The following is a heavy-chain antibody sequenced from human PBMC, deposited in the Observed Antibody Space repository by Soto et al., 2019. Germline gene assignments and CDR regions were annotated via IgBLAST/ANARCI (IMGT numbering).Heavy chain of an antibody. J-gene: IGHJ5*02. CDR3: ARGPVKIFGVVIILGWRRP. CDR2: INHSGST. V-gene: IGHV4-34*01. D-gene: IGHD3-3*01. Sequence: PSETLSLTCAAYGGSFSGYYWSWIRQPPGKGLEWIGEINHSGSTNYNPSLKSRVTISVDTSKNQFSLKLRSVTAADTAVYYCARGPVKIFGVVIILGWRRPWG. CDR1: GGSFSGYY.